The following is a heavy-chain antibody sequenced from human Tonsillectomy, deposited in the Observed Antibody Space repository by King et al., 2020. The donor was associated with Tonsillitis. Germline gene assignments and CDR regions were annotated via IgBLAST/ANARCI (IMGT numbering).Heavy chain of an antibody. V-gene: IGHV3-23*04. Sequence: VQLVESGGGLGQPGGSLRLSCAASGFTFRGYAMSWVRQAPGKGPEWVSTITYSGGYTYYADSVKGRFIISRDNSKNTVFLQMDSLRAEDTAVYYCAKVASTMTTYYYYYMDVWGKGTTVTVSS. J-gene: IGHJ6*03. CDR3: AKVASTMTTYYYYYMDV. D-gene: IGHD5-12*01. CDR2: ITYSGGYT. CDR1: GFTFRGYA.